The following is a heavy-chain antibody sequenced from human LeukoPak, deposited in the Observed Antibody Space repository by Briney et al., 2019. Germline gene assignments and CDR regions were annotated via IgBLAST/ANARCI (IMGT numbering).Heavy chain of an antibody. CDR3: ARTYCGGDCRGYYYHYYMDV. J-gene: IGHJ6*03. Sequence: SETLSLTCTVSGGSISSSSYYWGWIRPPPGKGLEWIGRIDTSGSTNYNPSLKSRVTISVVKSKNQFSLKLSSVTDADTAVYYWARTYCGGDCRGYYYHYYMDVWGKGTTVTISS. CDR2: IDTSGST. V-gene: IGHV4-61*05. D-gene: IGHD2-21*02. CDR1: GGSISSSSYY.